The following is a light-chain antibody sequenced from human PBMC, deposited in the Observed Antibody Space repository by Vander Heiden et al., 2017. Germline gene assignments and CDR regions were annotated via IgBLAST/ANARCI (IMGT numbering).Light chain of an antibody. J-gene: IGLJ1*01. CDR2: GNT. V-gene: IGLV1-40*01. Sequence: HSVLTQRPSVSGAPGQSVPLSCTGSSSNIGPGYVVPWYQQLRGQAPELIIYGNTTRPSGFPDRFSGSKSGTSASLAITGLQAEDEADYYCHSYDSSPYAFGTGTTVTVL. CDR3: HSYDSSPYA. CDR1: SSNIGPGYV.